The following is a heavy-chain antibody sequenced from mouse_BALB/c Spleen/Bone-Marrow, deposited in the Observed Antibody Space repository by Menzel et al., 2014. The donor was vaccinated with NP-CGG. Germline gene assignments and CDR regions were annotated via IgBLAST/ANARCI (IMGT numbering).Heavy chain of an antibody. CDR2: ISSGSSTI. D-gene: IGHD2-3*01. CDR1: GFTFSSFG. J-gene: IGHJ2*01. CDR3: AIEGYYDY. Sequence: EVMLVESGGGLVQPGGSRKLSCAASGFTFSSFGMHWVRQAPEKGLEWVAYISSGSSTIYYADTVKGRFTISRDNPKNTLFLQMTSLGSEDTAMYYCAIEGYYDYWGQGTTLSVSS. V-gene: IGHV5-17*02.